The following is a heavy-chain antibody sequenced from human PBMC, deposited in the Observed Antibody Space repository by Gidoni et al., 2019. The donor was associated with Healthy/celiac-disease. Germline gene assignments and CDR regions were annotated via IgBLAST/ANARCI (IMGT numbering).Heavy chain of an antibody. D-gene: IGHD3-10*01. CDR1: GFPFSSYG. Sequence: QVQLVESGGGVVKPGRYLRRSCEASGFPFSSYGIHGVRQAPGKGLEWVAVIWYDGSNKDYADSVKGRFTISRDNSKNTLYLQMNSLRAEDTAVYYCARGRSQIDYFDYLGHGTLVTVSS. CDR3: ARGRSQIDYFDY. J-gene: IGHJ4*01. V-gene: IGHV3-33*01. CDR2: IWYDGSNK.